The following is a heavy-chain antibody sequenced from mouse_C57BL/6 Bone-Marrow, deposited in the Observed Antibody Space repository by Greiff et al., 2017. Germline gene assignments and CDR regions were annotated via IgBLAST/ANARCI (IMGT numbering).Heavy chain of an antibody. J-gene: IGHJ2*01. Sequence: QVQLQQPGTELVKPGASVKLSCKASAYTFPSYWMPWVKQRPGPGLEWIGNINPSNGGTNYNEKFKSKAPLTVDKSSSTAYMQLSSLTSEDSAVYYCARWDLYYGYDARGQGTTHTVYS. D-gene: IGHD2-2*01. V-gene: IGHV1-53*01. CDR2: INPSNGGT. CDR1: AYTFPSYW. CDR3: ARWDLYYGYDA.